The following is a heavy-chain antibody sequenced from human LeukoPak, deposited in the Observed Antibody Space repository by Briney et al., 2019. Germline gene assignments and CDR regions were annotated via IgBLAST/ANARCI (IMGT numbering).Heavy chain of an antibody. Sequence: SETLSLICTVSGGSISSFFWSWIRQPPGEGLEWIGSIFSSGSTNYNTSRGSRVRTSLNPSKNQFFPKMGSATTSDPAVFLFARGGYGYNRLDYFDYWGQGTLVTLSS. V-gene: IGHV4-59*01. CDR3: ARGGYGYNRLDYFDY. D-gene: IGHD5-24*01. CDR1: GGSISSFF. CDR2: IFSSGST. J-gene: IGHJ4*02.